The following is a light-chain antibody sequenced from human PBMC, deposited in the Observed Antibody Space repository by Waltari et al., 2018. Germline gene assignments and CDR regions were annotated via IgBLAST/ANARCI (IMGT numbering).Light chain of an antibody. V-gene: IGKV3-20*01. Sequence: EIVWTQYPGTMSLSPGERAHLSCRASQSVSRIYLAWYQQKPGQAPRLLIYGSSRRSTGIPHRFSGSGSGTDFTLTISRLEPEDFATYYCQQVNSFPLTFGQGTKVEVK. CDR2: GSS. CDR3: QQVNSFPLT. J-gene: IGKJ1*01. CDR1: QSVSRIY.